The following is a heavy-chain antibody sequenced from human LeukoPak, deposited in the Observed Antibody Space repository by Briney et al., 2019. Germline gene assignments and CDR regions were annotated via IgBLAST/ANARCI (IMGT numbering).Heavy chain of an antibody. CDR3: ARGRYSYGPQNYDYMDV. J-gene: IGHJ6*03. CDR1: GVSISSYY. V-gene: IGHV4-4*07. CDR2: MYTSGST. Sequence: PETLSLTCTVSGVSISSYYWSWIRQSAGKGLEWIGRMYTSGSTYYNPSLKSRVSMSVDTSKNQFSLKLSSVTAADTAVYYCARGRYSYGPQNYDYMDVWGKGATVTISS. D-gene: IGHD5-18*01.